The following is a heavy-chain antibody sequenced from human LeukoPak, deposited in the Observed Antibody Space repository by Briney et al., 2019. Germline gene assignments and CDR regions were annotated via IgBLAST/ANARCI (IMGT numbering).Heavy chain of an antibody. CDR1: GYTFTSYY. D-gene: IGHD3-22*01. CDR3: AMIVVVIPGNDAFDI. CDR2: IIPSGGST. Sequence: ASVKVSCKASGYTFTSYYMHWVRQAPGQGLEWMGIIIPSGGSTSYARKFQGRVTMTRDTSTSTVYMELSSLRSEDTAVYYCAMIVVVIPGNDAFDIWGQGTMVTVSS. J-gene: IGHJ3*02. V-gene: IGHV1-46*03.